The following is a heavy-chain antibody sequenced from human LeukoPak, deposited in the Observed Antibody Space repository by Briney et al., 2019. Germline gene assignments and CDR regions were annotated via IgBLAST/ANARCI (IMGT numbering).Heavy chain of an antibody. J-gene: IGHJ4*02. CDR1: GFTFDDYA. D-gene: IGHD3-10*01. Sequence: GGSLRLSCAASGFTFDDYAMHWVRQAPGKGLEWVSGISWNSGSIGYANSVKGRFTISRDNAKNSLYLQMNSLRAEDTALYYCARRMYYYGSGSYYDYWGQGTLVTVPS. CDR3: ARRMYYYGSGSYYDY. V-gene: IGHV3-9*01. CDR2: ISWNSGSI.